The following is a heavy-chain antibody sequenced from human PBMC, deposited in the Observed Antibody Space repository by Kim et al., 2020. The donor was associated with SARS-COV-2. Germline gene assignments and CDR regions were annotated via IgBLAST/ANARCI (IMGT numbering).Heavy chain of an antibody. CDR3: ARRQSGDYGCYLDS. J-gene: IGHJ4*03. D-gene: IGHD4-17*01. CDR2: IYCSGTT. CDR1: GGSISSYY. Sequence: SETLSLTCTVSGGSISSYYWGWIRQPPGKGLEWIGYIYCSGTTNYNPTLKSRVTMSVDTSKNQFSLNLNSVTAADAAVYYCARRQSGDYGCYLDSWGQGTLVTVSS. V-gene: IGHV4-59*13.